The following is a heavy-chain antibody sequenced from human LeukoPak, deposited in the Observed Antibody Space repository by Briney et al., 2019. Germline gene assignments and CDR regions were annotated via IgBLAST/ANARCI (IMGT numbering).Heavy chain of an antibody. CDR3: VRDWDHFDFDS. V-gene: IGHV3-74*01. J-gene: IGHJ5*01. CDR1: GFTFSNYW. Sequence: GGALRLSCAASGFTFSNYWMHWVRHAPGKGLLWVSRIKGDGSHTVYADSVKGRFTISRDNAKNTLYLQMKSLRDEDTAVYYCVRDWDHFDFDSWGQGTLVTVSS. CDR2: IKGDGSHT. D-gene: IGHD1-26*01.